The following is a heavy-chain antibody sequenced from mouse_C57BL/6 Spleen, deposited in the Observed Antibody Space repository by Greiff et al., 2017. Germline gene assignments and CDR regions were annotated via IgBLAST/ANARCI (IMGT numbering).Heavy chain of an antibody. CDR3: ARSFITTVVGSFDY. CDR1: GYTFTSYW. J-gene: IGHJ2*01. V-gene: IGHV1-69*01. D-gene: IGHD1-1*01. Sequence: QVHVKQPGAELVMPGASVKLSCKASGYTFTSYWMHWVKQRPGQGLEWIGEIDPSDSYTNYNQKFKGKSTLTVDKSSSTAYMQLSSLTSEDSAVYYCARSFITTVVGSFDYWGQGTTLTVSS. CDR2: IDPSDSYT.